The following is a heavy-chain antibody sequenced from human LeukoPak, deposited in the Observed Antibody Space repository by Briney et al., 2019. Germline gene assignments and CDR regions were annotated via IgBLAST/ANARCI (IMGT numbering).Heavy chain of an antibody. D-gene: IGHD6-19*01. CDR1: GFTFDDYT. J-gene: IGHJ6*03. Sequence: PGGSLRLSCAASGFTFDDYTMHWVRQAPGKGLEWVSLISWDGGSTYYADSVKGRFTISRDNSKNSLYLQMNSLRTEDTALYYCAKDTRIAVAGSYMDVWGKGTTVTISS. CDR2: ISWDGGST. V-gene: IGHV3-43*01. CDR3: AKDTRIAVAGSYMDV.